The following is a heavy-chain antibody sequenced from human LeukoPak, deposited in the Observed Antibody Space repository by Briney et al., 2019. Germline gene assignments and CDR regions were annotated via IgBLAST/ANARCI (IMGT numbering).Heavy chain of an antibody. J-gene: IGHJ4*02. Sequence: SSYIYYADSLKGRFTISRDNAKNSLYLQMNSLRAEDTAVYYCATFPRGGSSGYYIDYWGQGTLVTASS. CDR2: SSYI. D-gene: IGHD3-22*01. CDR3: ATFPRGGSSGYYIDY. V-gene: IGHV3-21*01.